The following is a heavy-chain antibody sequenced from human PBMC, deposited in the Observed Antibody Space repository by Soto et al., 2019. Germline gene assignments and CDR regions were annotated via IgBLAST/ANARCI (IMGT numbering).Heavy chain of an antibody. Sequence: GGTLRPSCSVSGFTFHYYGIHWVRQAPGKGLEWVALISYDRSSEYNADSATDRFTISRDNSKNTLYLDMERVKPEETDVYYCARELAAAAIPVDSYYYGLDVWGQGTGVPVSS. CDR1: GFTFHYYG. CDR2: ISYDRSSE. V-gene: IGHV3-30*03. CDR3: ARELAAAAIPVDSYYYGLDV. J-gene: IGHJ6*02. D-gene: IGHD2-2*01.